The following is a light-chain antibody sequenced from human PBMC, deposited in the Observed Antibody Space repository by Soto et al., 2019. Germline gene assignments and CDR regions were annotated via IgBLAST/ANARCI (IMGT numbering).Light chain of an antibody. V-gene: IGLV2-14*01. CDR2: DVS. J-gene: IGLJ2*01. CDR1: SSDIGDYNY. CDR3: SSYTSSSTLV. Sequence: QSALTQPASVSGSPGQSITISCTGTSSDIGDYNYVSWYQQHPGKAPKLMICDVSIRPSGVSNRFSGSKSGNTASLTISGLQAEDEADYYCSSYTSSSTLVFGGGTKVTVL.